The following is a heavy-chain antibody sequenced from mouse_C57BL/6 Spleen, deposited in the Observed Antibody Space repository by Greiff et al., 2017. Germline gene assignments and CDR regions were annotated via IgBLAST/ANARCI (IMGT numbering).Heavy chain of an antibody. D-gene: IGHD1-1*01. CDR2: IYPGSGST. V-gene: IGHV1-54*01. CDR1: GYAFTNYL. Sequence: QVQLQQSGAELVRPGTSVKVSCKASGYAFTNYLIEWVKQRPGQGLEWIGDIYPGSGSTNYNEKFKSKATLTVDTSSSTAYMQLSSLTSEDSAVYYCARRGYGSSYWYFDVWGTGTTVTVSS. CDR3: ARRGYGSSYWYFDV. J-gene: IGHJ1*03.